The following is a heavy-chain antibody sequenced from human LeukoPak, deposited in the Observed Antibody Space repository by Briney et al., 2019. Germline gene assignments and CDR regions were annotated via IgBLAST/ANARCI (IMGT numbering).Heavy chain of an antibody. Sequence: SGGSLRLSCAASGFTFDDYGMSWVRQAPGKGLEWVSGINWNGGSTGYADSVKGRFTISRDNAKNSLYLQMNSLRAEDTALYYCAKGQETESRLDSWGQGTLVTVSS. CDR3: AKGQETESRLDS. D-gene: IGHD1-1*01. CDR2: INWNGGST. V-gene: IGHV3-20*04. J-gene: IGHJ4*02. CDR1: GFTFDDYG.